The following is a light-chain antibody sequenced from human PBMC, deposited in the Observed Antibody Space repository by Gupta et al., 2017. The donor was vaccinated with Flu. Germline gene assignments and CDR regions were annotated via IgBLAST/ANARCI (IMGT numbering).Light chain of an antibody. CDR3: QQYSSYPWT. V-gene: IGKV1-5*03. Sequence: IQMTQSPSTLSASVGDRVTITCRASQSISDWLAWCQQKPGKAPKLLIYKASSLEGGVPSRFSGSGSGTEFTLTISSLQPDDFATYYCQQYSSYPWTFGQGTKVEIK. CDR1: QSISDW. CDR2: KAS. J-gene: IGKJ1*01.